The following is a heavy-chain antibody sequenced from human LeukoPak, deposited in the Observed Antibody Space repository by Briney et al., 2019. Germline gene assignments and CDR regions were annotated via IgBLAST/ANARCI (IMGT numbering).Heavy chain of an antibody. CDR3: ARGYHSSSWYDAFQH. J-gene: IGHJ1*01. CDR1: GGTLDSFA. D-gene: IGHD6-13*01. V-gene: IGHV1-69*04. CDR2: IIPIVGIT. Sequence: GASVKVSCKAPGGTLDSFAISWVRQAPGQGLDWMGRIIPIVGITNFAQRFQGRVTITADKSTSIVYMELSSLRSDDTAVYYCARGYHSSSWYDAFQHWGQGTLVTVSS.